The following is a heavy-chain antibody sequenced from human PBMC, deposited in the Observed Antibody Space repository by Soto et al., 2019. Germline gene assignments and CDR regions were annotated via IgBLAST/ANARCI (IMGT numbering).Heavy chain of an antibody. J-gene: IGHJ6*02. CDR1: EGSIISHY. V-gene: IGHV4-59*08. D-gene: IGHD3-10*01. Sequence: SVTLCLTCTVSEGSIISHYWRWILQTQRKGLEWIGYIHYSGSTKYNPSPKSRVTISVATSKNQFSLKLSSVTAADTAVYYCVIYSSIVREVIITYYYYGMDVWGQGTTVTVSS. CDR2: IHYSGST. CDR3: VIYSSIVREVIITYYYYGMDV.